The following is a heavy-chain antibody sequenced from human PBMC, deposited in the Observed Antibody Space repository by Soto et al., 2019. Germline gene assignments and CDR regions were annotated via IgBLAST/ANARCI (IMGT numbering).Heavy chain of an antibody. V-gene: IGHV1-3*01. CDR1: GYTFNTYT. CDR3: ARDTGRVSLDY. D-gene: IGHD4-17*01. Sequence: QVQLVQSGAEVKKPGASVKVSCKASGYTFNTYTMHWVRQAPGQRLEWMGWINAGNGNTKYSQKFRGRVTITRDTSASTAYMELSSLRSEDTAIYYCARDTGRVSLDYWGQGTLVTVSS. CDR2: INAGNGNT. J-gene: IGHJ4*02.